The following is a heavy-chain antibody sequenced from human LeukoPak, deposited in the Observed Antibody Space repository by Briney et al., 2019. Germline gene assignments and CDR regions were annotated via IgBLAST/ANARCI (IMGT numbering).Heavy chain of an antibody. CDR3: AREKYSTGWFDY. CDR2: ISGNGGRT. V-gene: IGHV3-23*01. Sequence: GGSLRLSCAASGFTFSSYAMSWVRQAPGKGLEWVSTISGNGGRTYYADSVKGRFTISRDNYKNTLYLQMNSLRAEDTAVYYCAREKYSTGWFDYWGQGTLVTVSS. J-gene: IGHJ4*02. CDR1: GFTFSSYA. D-gene: IGHD6-19*01.